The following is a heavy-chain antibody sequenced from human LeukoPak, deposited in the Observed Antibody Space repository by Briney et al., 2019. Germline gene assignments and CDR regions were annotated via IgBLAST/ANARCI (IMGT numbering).Heavy chain of an antibody. V-gene: IGHV3-74*01. D-gene: IGHD4-17*01. Sequence: GGSLRLSCAASGFTFSSYWMHWVRQAPGKGLVWVSRINSDGSSTSYADSVKGRFTISRDNAKNTLYLQMNSLRAEDTAVYYCARVGGGLDYGGYPSPIDYWGQGTLVTVSS. CDR2: INSDGSST. CDR1: GFTFSSYW. CDR3: ARVGGGLDYGGYPSPIDY. J-gene: IGHJ4*02.